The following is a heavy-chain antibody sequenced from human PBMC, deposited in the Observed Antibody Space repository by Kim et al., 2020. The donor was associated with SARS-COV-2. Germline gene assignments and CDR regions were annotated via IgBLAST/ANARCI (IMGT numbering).Heavy chain of an antibody. D-gene: IGHD3-3*02. CDR1: GNSISDYH. V-gene: IGHV4-59*12. CDR2: IYFSGWT. CDR3: SRHFPLNPIFFVH. J-gene: IGHJ4*01. Sequence: SETLSLTCTVSGNSISDYHWTWIRQPPGKRLEYIGSIYFSGWTDYNPSLKSRVTISADTAKNQFSLNLSSVTAADTAVYYCSRHFPLNPIFFVHCGHGT.